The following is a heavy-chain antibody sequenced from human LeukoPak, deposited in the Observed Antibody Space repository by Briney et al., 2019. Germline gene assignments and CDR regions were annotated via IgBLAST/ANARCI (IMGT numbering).Heavy chain of an antibody. D-gene: IGHD2-15*01. Sequence: SETLSLTCTVSGGSTSSSSYYWGWIRQPPGKGLEWIGSIYYSGSTYYNPSLKSRVTISVDTSKNQFSLKLSSVTAADTAVYYCAREASRCSGGSCYPRYYYYYGMDVWGQGTTVTVSS. CDR1: GGSTSSSSYY. J-gene: IGHJ6*02. CDR3: AREASRCSGGSCYPRYYYYYGMDV. V-gene: IGHV4-39*02. CDR2: IYYSGST.